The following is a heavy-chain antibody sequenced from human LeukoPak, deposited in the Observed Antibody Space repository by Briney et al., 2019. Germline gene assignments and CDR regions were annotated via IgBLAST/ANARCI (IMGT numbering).Heavy chain of an antibody. Sequence: ASVKVSCKSSGYTFTHYYIHWVRQAPGQGLEWMAWMNPNSGGTSYVQKFQGRVTMTRDTSISTGYMELSRLRFDDTAVYYCAINKAGKTLDYWGQGTLVTVSS. CDR2: MNPNSGGT. V-gene: IGHV1-2*02. D-gene: IGHD6-25*01. CDR1: GYTFTHYY. CDR3: AINKAGKTLDY. J-gene: IGHJ4*02.